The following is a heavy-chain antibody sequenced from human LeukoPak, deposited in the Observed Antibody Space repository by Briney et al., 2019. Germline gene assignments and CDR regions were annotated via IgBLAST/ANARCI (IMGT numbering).Heavy chain of an antibody. D-gene: IGHD6-19*01. CDR1: GYTFTSYY. CDR3: ARDSIAVAGSGD. V-gene: IGHV1-2*02. CDR2: INPNSGGT. J-gene: IGHJ4*02. Sequence: ASVKVSCKASGYTFTSYYMHWVRQAPGQGLEWMGWINPNSGGTNYAQKFQGRVTMTRDTSISTAYMELSRLRSDDTAVYYCARDSIAVAGSGDWGQGTLVTVSS.